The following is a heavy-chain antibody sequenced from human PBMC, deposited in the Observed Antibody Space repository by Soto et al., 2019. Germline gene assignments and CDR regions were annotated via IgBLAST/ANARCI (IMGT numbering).Heavy chain of an antibody. V-gene: IGHV3-33*01. CDR2: IWTDGSYE. CDR3: ARAGHDSSGYYYGGLDY. D-gene: IGHD3-22*01. J-gene: IGHJ4*02. Sequence: QVQLVESGGGVAQPGGSLRLSCAASGFTFSRYGMHWVRQAPGKGLEWVAVIWTDGSYEYYAESVMGRFTISRDNSKNTLDLQMNSLRAEDTAVYYCARAGHDSSGYYYGGLDYWGPGTLVTVSS. CDR1: GFTFSRYG.